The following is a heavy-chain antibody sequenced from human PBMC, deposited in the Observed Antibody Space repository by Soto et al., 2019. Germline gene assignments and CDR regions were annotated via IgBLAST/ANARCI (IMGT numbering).Heavy chain of an antibody. J-gene: IGHJ4*02. D-gene: IGHD1-26*01. CDR1: GFSFSSYW. CDR2: ISSSGSTI. Sequence: QTGGSLRLSCAASGFSFSSYWMTRVRQAPGKGLEWVSYISSSGSTIYYADSVKGRFTISRDNAKNSLYLQMNSLRAEDTAVYYCARDTRQWELLPFDYWGQGTQVTVSS. V-gene: IGHV3-48*03. CDR3: ARDTRQWELLPFDY.